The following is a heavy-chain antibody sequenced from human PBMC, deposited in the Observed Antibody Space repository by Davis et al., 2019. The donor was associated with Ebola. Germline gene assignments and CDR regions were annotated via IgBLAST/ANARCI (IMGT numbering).Heavy chain of an antibody. J-gene: IGHJ3*01. Sequence: MPSETLSLTCTVSGASISSYYWSWIRQPPGKGLEWIGYIYYSGTTNNNPSLKSRVTISIDTSKNEFSLRLSSVTAADTAVYYCARDYWATEGAFDVWGQGTLVTVSS. V-gene: IGHV4-59*01. CDR1: GASISSYY. CDR2: IYYSGTT. D-gene: IGHD2-8*02. CDR3: ARDYWATEGAFDV.